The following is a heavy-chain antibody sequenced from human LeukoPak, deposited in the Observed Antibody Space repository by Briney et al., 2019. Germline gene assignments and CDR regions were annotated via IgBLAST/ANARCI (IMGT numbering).Heavy chain of an antibody. CDR1: GYTFTSYA. CDR3: ARDQLRVGATRGANFGY. J-gene: IGHJ4*02. Sequence: SVKVSYKASGYTFTSYAMNWVRQAPGQGLEWMGWINTNTGNPTYAQGFTGRFVFSLDTSVSTAYLQISSLKAEDTAVYYCARDQLRVGATRGANFGYWGQGTLVTVSS. D-gene: IGHD1-26*01. CDR2: INTNTGNP. V-gene: IGHV7-4-1*02.